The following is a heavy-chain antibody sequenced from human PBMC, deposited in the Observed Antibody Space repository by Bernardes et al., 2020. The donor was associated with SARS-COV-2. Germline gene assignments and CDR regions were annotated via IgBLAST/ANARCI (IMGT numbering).Heavy chain of an antibody. CDR2: IYSGGST. CDR3: ARRPATNWSLDY. V-gene: IGHV3-53*05. J-gene: IGHJ4*02. Sequence: GSLRLSCAASGFTVSSNYMNWVRQAPGKGLEWVSVIYSGGSTNYADSVKGRFTLSRDNSKNTLYLQMNSLRTEDTAVYYCARRPATNWSLDYWGQGTLVTVSS. D-gene: IGHD1-1*01. CDR1: GFTVSSNY.